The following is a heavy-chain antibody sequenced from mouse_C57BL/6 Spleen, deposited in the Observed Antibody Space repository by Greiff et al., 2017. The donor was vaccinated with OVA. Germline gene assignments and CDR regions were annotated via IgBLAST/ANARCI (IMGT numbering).Heavy chain of an antibody. CDR2: ISYDGSN. Sequence: DVKLQESGPGLVKPSQSLSLTCSVTGYSITSGYYWNWIRQFPGNKLEWMGYISYDGSNNYNPSLKNRISITRDTSKNQFFLKLNSVTTEDTATYYCARVPFTTVVATNWYFDVWGTGTTVTVSS. CDR1: GYSITSGYY. D-gene: IGHD1-1*01. CDR3: ARVPFTTVVATNWYFDV. V-gene: IGHV3-6*01. J-gene: IGHJ1*03.